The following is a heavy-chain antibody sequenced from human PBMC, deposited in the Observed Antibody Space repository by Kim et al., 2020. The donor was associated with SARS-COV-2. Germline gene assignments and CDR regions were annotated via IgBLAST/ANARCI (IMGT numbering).Heavy chain of an antibody. J-gene: IGHJ4*02. D-gene: IGHD3-9*01. Sequence: SVKVSCRPSGGSFGKFAIAWVRQAPGQRLEWIGGIIPIFGSPNYRREFQDRFTISVDESTSTMFMELSSLTSEDTAVYFCATRNYDILTGAFDSWGQGT. V-gene: IGHV1-69*13. CDR2: IIPIFGSP. CDR3: ATRNYDILTGAFDS. CDR1: GGSFGKFA.